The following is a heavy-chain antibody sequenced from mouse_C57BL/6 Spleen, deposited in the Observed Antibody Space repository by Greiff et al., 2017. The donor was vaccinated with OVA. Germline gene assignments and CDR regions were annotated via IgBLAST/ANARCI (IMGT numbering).Heavy chain of an antibody. CDR2: LHPNSGST. V-gene: IGHV1-64*01. CDR1: GYTFTSYW. CDR3: ARDDYDEAWFAY. J-gene: IGHJ3*01. D-gene: IGHD2-4*01. Sequence: QVQLQHPGAELVKPGASVKLSCKASGYTFTSYWMHWVKQRPGQGLEWIGMLHPNSGSTNYNEKFKSKATLTVDKSSSTAYMQLSSLTSEDSAVYYCARDDYDEAWFAYWGQGTLVTVSA.